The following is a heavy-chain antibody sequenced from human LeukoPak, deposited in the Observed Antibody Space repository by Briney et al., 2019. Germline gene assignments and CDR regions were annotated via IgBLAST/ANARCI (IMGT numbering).Heavy chain of an antibody. CDR3: ASNPTTYSSGWSWGAFDI. Sequence: SETLSLTCTVSGGSISSYYWSWIRQPPGKGLEWIGYIYYSGSTNYNPSLKSRVTISVDTSKNQFSLKLSSVTAADTAVYYCASNPTTYSSGWSWGAFDIWGQGTMVTVSS. CDR1: GGSISSYY. CDR2: IYYSGST. J-gene: IGHJ3*02. V-gene: IGHV4-59*01. D-gene: IGHD6-19*01.